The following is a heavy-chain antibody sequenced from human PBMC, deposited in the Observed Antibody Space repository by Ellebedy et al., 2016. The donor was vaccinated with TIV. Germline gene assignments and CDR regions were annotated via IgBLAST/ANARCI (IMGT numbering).Heavy chain of an antibody. CDR2: IWYDGSNK. J-gene: IGHJ6*02. CDR3: ARDLTFYDSSGYPLWDGMDV. V-gene: IGHV3-33*01. CDR1: GFTFSSYG. Sequence: GGSLRLXXAASGFTFSSYGMHWVRQAPGKGLEWVAVIWYDGSNKYYADSVKGRFTISRDNSKNTLYLQMNSLRAEDTAVYYCARDLTFYDSSGYPLWDGMDVWGQGTTVTVSS. D-gene: IGHD3-22*01.